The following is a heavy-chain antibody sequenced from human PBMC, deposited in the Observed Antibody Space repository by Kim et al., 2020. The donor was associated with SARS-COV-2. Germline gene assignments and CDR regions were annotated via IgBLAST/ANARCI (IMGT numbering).Heavy chain of an antibody. CDR3: AGSYYNVNGMDV. D-gene: IGHD3-10*01. J-gene: IGHJ6*02. Sequence: GGSLRLSCEASGFAFSSYGMHWVRQAPGTGLEWVSGIWYDGSKKYYGDSVKGRFTISRDNSKNMLFLQMNSLRAEDTAVYYCAGSYYNVNGMDVWGQGTTVTVSS. CDR1: GFAFSSYG. V-gene: IGHV3-33*01. CDR2: IWYDGSKK.